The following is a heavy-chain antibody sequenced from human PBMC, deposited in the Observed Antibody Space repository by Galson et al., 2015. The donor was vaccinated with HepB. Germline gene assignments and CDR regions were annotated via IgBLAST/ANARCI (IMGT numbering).Heavy chain of an antibody. V-gene: IGHV1-69*13. Sequence: SVKVSCKASGGTFSSYAISWVRQAPGQGLEWMGGIIPIFGTANYAQKFQGRVTITADESTSTAYMELSSLRSEDTAVYYCAREHGYSSGWQRFDYWGQGTLVTVSS. CDR3: AREHGYSSGWQRFDY. D-gene: IGHD6-19*01. J-gene: IGHJ4*02. CDR1: GGTFSSYA. CDR2: IIPIFGTA.